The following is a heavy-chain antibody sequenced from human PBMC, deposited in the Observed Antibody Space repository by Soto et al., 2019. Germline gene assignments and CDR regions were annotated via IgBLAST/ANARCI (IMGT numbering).Heavy chain of an antibody. CDR1: GDSVSSNSAA. V-gene: IGHV6-1*01. Sequence: SQTLSLTCAISGDSVSSNSAAWNWIRQSPSRGLEWLGRTYYRSKWYNDYAVSVKSRITINPDTSKNQFSLQLNSVTPEDTAVYYCARDLDFMISFGGVIADAFDIWGQGTMVPASS. D-gene: IGHD3-16*02. CDR2: TYYRSKWYN. CDR3: ARDLDFMISFGGVIADAFDI. J-gene: IGHJ3*02.